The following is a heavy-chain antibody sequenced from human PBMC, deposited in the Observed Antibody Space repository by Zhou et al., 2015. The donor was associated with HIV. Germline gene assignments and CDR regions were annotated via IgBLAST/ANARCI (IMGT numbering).Heavy chain of an antibody. J-gene: IGHJ4*02. CDR2: INPHTGDT. V-gene: IGHV1-2*04. Sequence: QVQLVQSGAEVKKPGSSVKVSCKASGYTFTTHFLHWVRQAPGQGLEWIGWINPHTGDTTYAQKFQDWVTMTSDTSISAAYMELKRLTSDDTAVYYCAREGRDAYNYFDFWGQGTLVTVSS. CDR3: AREGRDAYNYFDF. CDR1: GYTFTTHF. D-gene: IGHD5-24*01.